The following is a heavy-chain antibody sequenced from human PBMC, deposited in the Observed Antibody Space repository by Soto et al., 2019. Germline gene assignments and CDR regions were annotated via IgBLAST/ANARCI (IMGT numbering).Heavy chain of an antibody. Sequence: QVQLRESGPGLVKPSETLSLTCIVSGGSVSGGDHYWSWIRQPPGKGLEWIGYIYNSVSTNYNPARRSRVTMSLDTSKNQFSLNLSSVTAADTAVYYCARDRRDGYYVDYWGQGTLVTVSS. CDR3: ARDRRDGYYVDY. CDR1: GGSVSGGDHY. J-gene: IGHJ4*02. V-gene: IGHV4-61*08. D-gene: IGHD3-22*01. CDR2: IYNSVST.